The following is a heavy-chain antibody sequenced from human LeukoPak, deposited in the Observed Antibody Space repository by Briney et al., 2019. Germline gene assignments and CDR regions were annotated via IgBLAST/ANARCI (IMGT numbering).Heavy chain of an antibody. Sequence: PGGSLRLSFAASGFTFSNYAMSWVGKAPGKGLEWVSGISGSGGSTHYADSVKGRFTISRDNSKNTLYLQMNSLKAEDTAVYYCAKETASGYGAFDIWGQGTMVTVSS. D-gene: IGHD3-22*01. J-gene: IGHJ3*02. CDR3: AKETASGYGAFDI. CDR1: GFTFSNYA. CDR2: ISGSGGST. V-gene: IGHV3-23*01.